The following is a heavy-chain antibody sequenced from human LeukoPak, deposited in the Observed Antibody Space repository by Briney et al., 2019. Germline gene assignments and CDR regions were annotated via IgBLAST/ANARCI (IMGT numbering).Heavy chain of an antibody. CDR2: IRYDGSNK. D-gene: IGHD6-6*01. V-gene: IGHV3-30*02. Sequence: GGSLILSCAASGFTFSSYGMHWVSQAPGKGLEWVAFIRYDGSNKYYADSVKGRFTISRDNSKNTLYLQMNSLRAEDTPVYYCAKGCRAARPAVDYWGQGTLVTVSS. J-gene: IGHJ4*02. CDR1: GFTFSSYG. CDR3: AKGCRAARPAVDY.